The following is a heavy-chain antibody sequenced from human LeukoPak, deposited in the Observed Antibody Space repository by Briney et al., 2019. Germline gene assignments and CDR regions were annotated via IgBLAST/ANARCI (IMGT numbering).Heavy chain of an antibody. CDR2: IIPIFGTA. CDR1: GGTFSSYA. D-gene: IGHD2-21*02. V-gene: IGHV1-69*13. Sequence: SVKVSCKASGGTFSSYAISWVRQAPGQGLEWMGGIIPIFGTANYAQKFQGRVTITADESTSTAYMELSSLRSEDTAVYYCARGNGDYYYYYYMDVWGKGTTVTISS. CDR3: ARGNGDYYYYYYMDV. J-gene: IGHJ6*03.